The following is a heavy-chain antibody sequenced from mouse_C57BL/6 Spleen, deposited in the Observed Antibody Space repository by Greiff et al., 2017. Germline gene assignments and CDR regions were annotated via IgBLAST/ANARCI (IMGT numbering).Heavy chain of an antibody. D-gene: IGHD2-12*01. J-gene: IGHJ2*01. Sequence: QVQLQQPGAELVRPGSSVKLSCKASGYTFTSYWMHWVKQRPIQGLEWIGNIDPSDSDTHYNQKFKDKATLTVDKSSSTAYMQLSSLTSEDSAVYYCEREKDDDFDYGGKGTTLPVAS. CDR1: GYTFTSYW. CDR3: EREKDDDFDY. V-gene: IGHV1-52*01. CDR2: IDPSDSDT.